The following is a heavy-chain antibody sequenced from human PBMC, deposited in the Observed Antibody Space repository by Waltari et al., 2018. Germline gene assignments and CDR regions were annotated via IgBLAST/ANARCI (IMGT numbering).Heavy chain of an antibody. D-gene: IGHD6-19*01. CDR3: AGWVTYTSDWHGSLAP. J-gene: IGHJ5*02. CDR1: GLTFSGYE. V-gene: IGHV3-48*03. Sequence: EVQLVESGGGLVQPGGSLRLSCAAPGLTFSGYEMNWVRQAPGKGLELISWIHRNDNSVYYADSVRGRFTISRDNARNSLFLQMNSLRVEDTAVYYCAGWVTYTSDWHGSLAPWGQGTLVTVSS. CDR2: IHRNDNSV.